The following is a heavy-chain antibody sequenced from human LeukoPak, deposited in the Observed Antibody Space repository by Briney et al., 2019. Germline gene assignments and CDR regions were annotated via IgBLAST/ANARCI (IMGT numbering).Heavy chain of an antibody. CDR3: ARGSLADYYSHYMDV. CDR1: GGSFSGYY. CDR2: INHSGST. V-gene: IGHV4-34*01. Sequence: SETLSLTCAVYGGSFSGYYWSWIRQPPGKGLEWIGEINHSGSTNYNPSLKSRVTISVDTSKNQFSLKLSSVTAADTAVYYCARGSLADYYSHYMDVWGKGTTVPIPS. D-gene: IGHD6-25*01. J-gene: IGHJ6*03.